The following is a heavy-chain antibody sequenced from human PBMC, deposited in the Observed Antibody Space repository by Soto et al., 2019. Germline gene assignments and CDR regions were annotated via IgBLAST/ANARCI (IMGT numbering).Heavy chain of an antibody. CDR2: IWYDGSNK. CDR3: SRVGFYGCYAGILNSYYSGMDV. Sequence: QVQLVESGGGVVQPGRSLRLSCAASGFTFSSYGMHWVRQAPGKGLEWVAVIWYDGSNKYYADSVKGRFTISRENSKNALYQQMNSLRSEDRASHYCSRVGFYGCYAGILNSYYSGMDVRGQGNNVTDSS. V-gene: IGHV3-33*01. D-gene: IGHD2-2*01. J-gene: IGHJ6*02. CDR1: GFTFSSYG.